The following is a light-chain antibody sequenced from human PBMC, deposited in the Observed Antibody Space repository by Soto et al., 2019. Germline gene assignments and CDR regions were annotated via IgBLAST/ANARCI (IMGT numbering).Light chain of an antibody. Sequence: DIQMTQSPSTLSASVGDRVTITCRASQSISSWLAWYQQKPGKAPKLLIYDASSLESGVPSRFSGSGFGTEFTLTIISLQPDDLATYYCQQYNSYPLTFGGGTKVDIK. CDR2: DAS. J-gene: IGKJ4*01. V-gene: IGKV1-5*01. CDR3: QQYNSYPLT. CDR1: QSISSW.